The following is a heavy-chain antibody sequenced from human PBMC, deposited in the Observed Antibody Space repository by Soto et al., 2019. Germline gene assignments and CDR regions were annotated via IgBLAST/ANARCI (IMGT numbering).Heavy chain of an antibody. CDR3: ASRYSSGWYEIFS. V-gene: IGHV1-3*01. J-gene: IGHJ5*02. Sequence: ASVKVSCKASGYTFTSYALHWVRQAPGQRLEWMGWINAGNGNTKYSQKFQGRVTITRDTSASTAYMELSSLRSEDTAVYYCASRYSSGWYEIFSWGQGTLVTVSS. CDR2: INAGNGNT. D-gene: IGHD6-19*01. CDR1: GYTFTSYA.